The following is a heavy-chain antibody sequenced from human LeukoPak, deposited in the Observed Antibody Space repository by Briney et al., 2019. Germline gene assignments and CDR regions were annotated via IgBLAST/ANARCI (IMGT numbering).Heavy chain of an antibody. CDR3: AREKVPENNYYYGMDV. D-gene: IGHD2-2*01. V-gene: IGHV4-30-4*01. Sequence: TLSLTCTVSGVSISSGDYHWNWIRQPPGRGLEWIGYISYSGNTYYNPSLKSRLTISLDTSRSQISLRLSSVTAADTAVYYCAREKVPENNYYYGMDVWGQGTTVTVSS. CDR2: ISYSGNT. J-gene: IGHJ6*02. CDR1: GVSISSGDYH.